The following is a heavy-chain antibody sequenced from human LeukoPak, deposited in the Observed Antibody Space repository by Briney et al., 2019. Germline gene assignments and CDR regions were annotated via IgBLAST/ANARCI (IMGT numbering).Heavy chain of an antibody. CDR3: ARDQQQLVLFDI. CDR2: IIPILGIA. Sequence: SVKVSCKASGGTFSSYANSWVRQAPGQGLEWMGRIIPILGIANYAQKFQGRVTITADKSTSTAYMELSSLRSEDTAVYYCARDQQQLVLFDIWGQGTMVTVSS. V-gene: IGHV1-69*04. J-gene: IGHJ3*02. CDR1: GGTFSSYA. D-gene: IGHD6-13*01.